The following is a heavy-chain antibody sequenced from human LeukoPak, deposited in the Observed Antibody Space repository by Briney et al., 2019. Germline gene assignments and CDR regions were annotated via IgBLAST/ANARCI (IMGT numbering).Heavy chain of an antibody. D-gene: IGHD4-17*01. CDR3: AATAVTIRVGPDY. CDR1: GFTFTSYA. V-gene: IGHV3-23*01. J-gene: IGHJ4*02. Sequence: GGSLRLSCVASGFTFTSYAMTWVRQAQGKGLEWVSTITASGGSTYYAEFVKGRFTISRDNSKNTMYVQMNSLRGDDTAVYYCAATAVTIRVGPDYWGQGTLVTVSS. CDR2: ITASGGST.